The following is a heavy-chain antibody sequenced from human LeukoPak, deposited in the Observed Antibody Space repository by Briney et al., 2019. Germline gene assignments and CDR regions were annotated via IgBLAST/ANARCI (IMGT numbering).Heavy chain of an antibody. J-gene: IGHJ4*02. CDR3: AREADAIAVAGTEGSPLDY. D-gene: IGHD6-19*01. Sequence: PGASLRLSCAASGFTFSSYSMIWVREAPGYWLESVSSISSSSSYIYYADSVKGRFTISRDNAKNSLYLQMNSLRAEDTAVYYCAREADAIAVAGTEGSPLDYWGQGTLVTVSS. CDR2: ISSSSSYI. V-gene: IGHV3-21*04. CDR1: GFTFSSYS.